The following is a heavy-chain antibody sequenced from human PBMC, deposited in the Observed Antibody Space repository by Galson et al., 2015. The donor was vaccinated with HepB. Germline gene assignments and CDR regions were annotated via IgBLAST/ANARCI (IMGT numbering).Heavy chain of an antibody. J-gene: IGHJ4*02. CDR2: VDPGDGET. Sequence: VKVSCKVSGYTFTDYYMHWVQQAPGKGLEWMGLVDPGDGETIYAEKFQGRVTITADTSTDTAYMELSSLRSEDTAVYYCATLGPRNSGSSSPDDYWGQGTLVTVSS. CDR1: GYTFTDYY. D-gene: IGHD1-26*01. V-gene: IGHV1-69-2*01. CDR3: ATLGPRNSGSSSPDDY.